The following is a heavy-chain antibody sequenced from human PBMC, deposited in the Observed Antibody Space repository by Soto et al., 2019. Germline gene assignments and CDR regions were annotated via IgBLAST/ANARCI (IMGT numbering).Heavy chain of an antibody. D-gene: IGHD4-17*01. J-gene: IGHJ5*02. CDR3: ARYGDKFDP. V-gene: IGHV4-30-2*01. CDR1: GGSISGGGYS. CDR2: IYHSGST. Sequence: SETLSLTCAVSGGSISGGGYSWSWIRQPPGKGLEWIGYIYHSGSTYYNPSLKSRVTISVDRSKNQFSLKLSSVTAADTAVYYCARYGDKFDPWRQGTLVTVSS.